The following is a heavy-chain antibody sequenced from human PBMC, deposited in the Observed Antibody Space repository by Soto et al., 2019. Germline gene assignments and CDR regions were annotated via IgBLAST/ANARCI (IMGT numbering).Heavy chain of an antibody. D-gene: IGHD4-4*01. CDR1: GFTVRISG. Sequence: SLRLACAASGFTVRISGMHWVLQDPGKGLEWVAVMSNDGTSRFYADSVKGRFTISRDNSKNTLYLQMNSLRAEDTAIYYCAKVRVKDYYYYAMDVWGQGTTVTVPS. J-gene: IGHJ6*02. CDR2: MSNDGTSR. CDR3: AKVRVKDYYYYAMDV. V-gene: IGHV3-30*18.